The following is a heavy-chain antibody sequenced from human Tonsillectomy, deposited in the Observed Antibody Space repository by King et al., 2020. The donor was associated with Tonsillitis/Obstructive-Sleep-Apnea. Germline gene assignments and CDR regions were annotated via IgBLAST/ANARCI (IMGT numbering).Heavy chain of an antibody. CDR1: GFSLSTGGVG. CDR2: IYWDDDK. V-gene: IGHV2-5*02. D-gene: IGHD3-10*01. Sequence: TLKESGPTLVKPTQTLTLTCTFSGFSLSTGGVGVGWIRQPPGKALEWLALIYWDDDKRYSPSLKSRLTITQDNSKNQVVLTMTNMDPVDTATYYCTRGSYDSDAFDIWGQGTMFTVSS. CDR3: TRGSYDSDAFDI. J-gene: IGHJ3*02.